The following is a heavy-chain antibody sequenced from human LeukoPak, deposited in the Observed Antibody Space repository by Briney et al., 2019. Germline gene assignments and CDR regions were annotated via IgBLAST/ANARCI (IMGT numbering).Heavy chain of an antibody. CDR2: IYYSGST. D-gene: IGHD7-27*01. Sequence: SETLSLTCTVSGGSISSSSYYWGWIRQPPGKGLEWIGSIYYSGSTYYNPSLKSRVTISVDTSKNQFSLKLSSVTAADTAVYYCARLLGPFDASDIWGQGTMVTVSS. CDR1: GGSISSSSYY. CDR3: ARLLGPFDASDI. J-gene: IGHJ3*02. V-gene: IGHV4-39*07.